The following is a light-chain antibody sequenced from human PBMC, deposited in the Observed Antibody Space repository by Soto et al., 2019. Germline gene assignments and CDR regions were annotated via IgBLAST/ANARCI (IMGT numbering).Light chain of an antibody. Sequence: DIQMTQSPSFLSASVGDRVTITCRASQTISSHLNWYQQKPGKAPNRLIYGAYSLQSGVPSRFSGSGSGTYFTLTISSLQPEDFATYYCQQSYNTPRTFGQWTKLEIK. CDR1: QTISSH. CDR2: GAY. J-gene: IGKJ2*01. V-gene: IGKV1-39*01. CDR3: QQSYNTPRT.